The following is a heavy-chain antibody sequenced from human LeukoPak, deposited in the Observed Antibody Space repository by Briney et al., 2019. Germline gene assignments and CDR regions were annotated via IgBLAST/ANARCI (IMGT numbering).Heavy chain of an antibody. CDR2: INHSGST. CDR3: ARELAARRSADY. D-gene: IGHD6-6*01. CDR1: GGSFSGYY. Sequence: SETLSLTCAVYGGSFSGYYWSWIRQPPGKGLEWIGEINHSGSTNYNPSLKSRVTISVDTSKNQFSLKLSSVTAADTAVYYCARELAARRSADYWGQGTLVTVSS. V-gene: IGHV4-34*01. J-gene: IGHJ4*02.